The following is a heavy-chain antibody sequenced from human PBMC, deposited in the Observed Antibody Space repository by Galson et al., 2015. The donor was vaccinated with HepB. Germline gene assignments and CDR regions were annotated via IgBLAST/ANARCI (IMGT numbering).Heavy chain of an antibody. Sequence: SLRLSCAASGFIFSNYAMTWVRQTPGKGLEWVSGISGSGGTTHYAESVKGRFTISRDNPKNTLYVEMTGLRPEDSAIYYCAKASSVAARNYYYYGMDVWGQGTTVTVSS. CDR2: ISGSGGTT. D-gene: IGHD6-6*01. CDR1: GFIFSNYA. V-gene: IGHV3-23*01. J-gene: IGHJ6*02. CDR3: AKASSVAARNYYYYGMDV.